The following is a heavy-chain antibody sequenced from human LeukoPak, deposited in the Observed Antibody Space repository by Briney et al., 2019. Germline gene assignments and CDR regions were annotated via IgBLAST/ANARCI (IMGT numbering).Heavy chain of an antibody. Sequence: AGGSLRLSCTASGFTLGDYAMSWVRQAPGKGLEWVSFIRSKTYGGTTDYAASVKGRFTISRDESKSIAYLQMNSLKTEDTAVYYCTRDRSAVAGTGSSAHYWGQGTLVTVSS. CDR1: GFTLGDYA. CDR2: IRSKTYGGTT. D-gene: IGHD6-19*01. CDR3: TRDRSAVAGTGSSAHY. J-gene: IGHJ4*02. V-gene: IGHV3-49*04.